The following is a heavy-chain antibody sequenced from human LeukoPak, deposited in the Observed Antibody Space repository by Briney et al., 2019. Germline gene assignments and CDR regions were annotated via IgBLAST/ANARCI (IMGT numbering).Heavy chain of an antibody. D-gene: IGHD5-12*01. J-gene: IGHJ5*02. CDR2: ISAYNGNT. CDR1: GYTFTSYG. CDR3: AREKDIVAEGNWFDP. V-gene: IGHV1-18*01. Sequence: ASVKVSCKASGYTFTSYGISWVRQAPGQGLEWMGWISAYNGNTNYAQKLQGRVTMTTDTSTSTAYMELRSLRSDDTAVYYCAREKDIVAEGNWFDPWGQGTLVTVSS.